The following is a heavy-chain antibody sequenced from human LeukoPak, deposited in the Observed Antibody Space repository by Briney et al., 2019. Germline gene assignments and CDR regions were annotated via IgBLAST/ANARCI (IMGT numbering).Heavy chain of an antibody. CDR2: INPSGGST. D-gene: IGHD1-26*01. CDR3: ARGLVGATFSYYYYYMDV. V-gene: IGHV1-46*01. J-gene: IGHJ6*03. CDR1: GYTFTSYY. Sequence: ASVKVFCKASGYTFTSYYMHWVRQAPGQGLEWMGIINPSGGSTSYAQKFQGRVTMTRDMSTSTVYMELSSLRSEDTAVYYCARGLVGATFSYYYYYMDVWGKGTTVTVSS.